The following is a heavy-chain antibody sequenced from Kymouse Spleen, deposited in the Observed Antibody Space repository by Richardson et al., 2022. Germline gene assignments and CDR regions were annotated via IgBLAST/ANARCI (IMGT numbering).Heavy chain of an antibody. V-gene: IGHV4-39*01. CDR1: GGSISSSSYY. CDR2: IYYSGST. Sequence: QLQLQESGPGLVKPSETLSLTCTVSGGSISSSSYYWGWIRQPPGKGLEWIGSIYYSGSTYYNPSLKSRVTISVDTSKNQFSLKLSSVTAADTAVYYCARQYFDWLLNYYYYGMDVWGQGTTVTVSS. CDR3: ARQYFDWLLNYYYYGMDV. J-gene: IGHJ6*02. D-gene: IGHD3-9*01.